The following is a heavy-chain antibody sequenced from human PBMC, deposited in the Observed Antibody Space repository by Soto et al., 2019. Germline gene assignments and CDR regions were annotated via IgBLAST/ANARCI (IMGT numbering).Heavy chain of an antibody. CDR1: GGSFTSNNW. J-gene: IGHJ4*02. D-gene: IGHD1-7*01. V-gene: IGHV4-4*02. CDR2: IYRTGST. CDR3: ASRDPGTSVDY. Sequence: RSLTCAVSGGSFTSNNWWTWVRQPPGQGLEWIGEIYRTGSTNYNPSLKSRVTISLDKSENQFSLKVTSLTAADTAVYYCASRDPGTSVDYWGQGTLVTVSS.